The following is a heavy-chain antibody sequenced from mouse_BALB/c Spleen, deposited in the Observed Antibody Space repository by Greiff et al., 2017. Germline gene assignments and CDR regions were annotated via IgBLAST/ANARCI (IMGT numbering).Heavy chain of an antibody. CDR2: INPYNDGT. CDR1: GYTFTSYV. CDR3: AKEGNDYRGLYAMDD. Sequence: VQLQQSGPELVKPGASVKMSCKASGYTFTSYVMHWVKQKPGQGLEWIGYINPYNDGTKYNEKFKGKATLTSDKSSSTAYMELSSLTSEDSAVYYCAKEGNDYRGLYAMDDWGQGTSVTVSS. D-gene: IGHD2-4*01. J-gene: IGHJ4*01. V-gene: IGHV1-14*01.